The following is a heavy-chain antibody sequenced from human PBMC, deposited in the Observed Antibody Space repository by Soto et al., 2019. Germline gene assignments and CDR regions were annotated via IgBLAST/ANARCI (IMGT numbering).Heavy chain of an antibody. V-gene: IGHV3-21*01. CDR2: ISSSSSYI. D-gene: IGHD3-16*01. CDR3: AREFHYVWGSYGDDY. Sequence: GGSLRLSCAASGFTFSSYSMNWVRQAPGKGLEWVSSISSSSSYIYYADSVKGRFTISRDNAKNSLYLQMNSLRAEDTAVYYCAREFHYVWGSYGDDYWGQGTLVTVSS. J-gene: IGHJ4*02. CDR1: GFTFSSYS.